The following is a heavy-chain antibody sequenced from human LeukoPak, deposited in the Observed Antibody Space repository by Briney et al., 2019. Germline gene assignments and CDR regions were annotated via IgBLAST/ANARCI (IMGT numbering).Heavy chain of an antibody. D-gene: IGHD4-17*01. Sequence: SETLSLTCAVSGGSISSGGYSWSWIRQPPGKGLEWIGYIYYSGSTYYNPSLKSRVTISVDTSKNQFSLKLSSVTAADTAVYYCARTVTPSSLVRYFDYWGQGTLVTVSS. J-gene: IGHJ4*02. V-gene: IGHV4-31*11. CDR3: ARTVTPSSLVRYFDY. CDR2: IYYSGST. CDR1: GGSISSGGYS.